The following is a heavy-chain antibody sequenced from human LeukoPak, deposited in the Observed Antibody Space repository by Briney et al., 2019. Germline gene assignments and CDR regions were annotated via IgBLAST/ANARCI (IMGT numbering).Heavy chain of an antibody. D-gene: IGHD1-26*01. Sequence: SETLSLTCAVSGGSISSSNWWSWVRQPPGKGLEWIGEIYHSGSTNYNPSLKSRVTISVDTSKNQFSLKLSSVTAADTAVYYCARGRLKSYRTPHGLYMDVWGKGTTVTISS. CDR2: IYHSGST. CDR3: ARGRLKSYRTPHGLYMDV. J-gene: IGHJ6*03. V-gene: IGHV4-4*02. CDR1: GGSISSSNW.